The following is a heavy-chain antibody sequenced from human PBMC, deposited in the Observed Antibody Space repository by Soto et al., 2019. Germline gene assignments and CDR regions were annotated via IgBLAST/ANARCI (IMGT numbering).Heavy chain of an antibody. CDR2: IRGSGGST. CDR3: AKRVTGTTFAFDI. V-gene: IGHV3-23*01. CDR1: GFTFSSYA. J-gene: IGHJ3*02. D-gene: IGHD1-7*01. Sequence: GGSLRLSCAASGFTFSSYAMSWVRQAPGKGLEWVSAIRGSGGSTYYADSVKGLFTISRDNSKNTLYLQMNSLRVEDTVVYCCAKRVTGTTFAFDIWGQGTMVTVSS.